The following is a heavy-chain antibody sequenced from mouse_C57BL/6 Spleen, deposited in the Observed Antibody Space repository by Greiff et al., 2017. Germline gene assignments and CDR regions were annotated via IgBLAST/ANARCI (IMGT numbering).Heavy chain of an antibody. D-gene: IGHD1-1*01. CDR1: GFTFSDYY. Sequence: EVKLVESEGGLVQPGSSMKLSCTASGFTFSDYYMAWVRQVPEKGLEWVANINYDGSSTYYLDSLKSRFIISRDNAKNILYLQMSRLKSEDTATYYCARVGTTVESLAMDYWGQGTSVTVSS. CDR3: ARVGTTVESLAMDY. V-gene: IGHV5-16*01. CDR2: INYDGSST. J-gene: IGHJ4*01.